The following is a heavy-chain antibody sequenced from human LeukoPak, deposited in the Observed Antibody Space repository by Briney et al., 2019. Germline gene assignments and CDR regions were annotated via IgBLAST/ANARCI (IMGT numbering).Heavy chain of an antibody. Sequence: GGSLRLSCAASGFTFSSYWMSWVRQAPGKGLEWVGRIKSKTDGGTTDYAAPVKGRFTISRDDSKNTLYLQMNSLKTEDTAVYYCTAQATITMVRGVRAKEDYWGQGTLVTVSS. CDR1: GFTFSSYW. CDR3: TAQATITMVRGVRAKEDY. J-gene: IGHJ4*02. V-gene: IGHV3-15*01. D-gene: IGHD3-10*01. CDR2: IKSKTDGGTT.